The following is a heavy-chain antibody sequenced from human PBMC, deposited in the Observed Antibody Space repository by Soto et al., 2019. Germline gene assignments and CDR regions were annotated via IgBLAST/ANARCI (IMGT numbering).Heavy chain of an antibody. J-gene: IGHJ6*02. CDR1: GGSISSGDYY. D-gene: IGHD3-22*01. CDR3: ARDPGYYYDSSGYPYGMDV. CDR2: IYYSGST. Sequence: LSLTCTVSGGSISSGDYYWSWIRQPPGKGLEWIGYIYYSGSTYYNPSLKSRVTISVDTSKNQFSLKLSSVTAADTAVYYCARDPGYYYDSSGYPYGMDVWGQGTTVTVSS. V-gene: IGHV4-30-4*01.